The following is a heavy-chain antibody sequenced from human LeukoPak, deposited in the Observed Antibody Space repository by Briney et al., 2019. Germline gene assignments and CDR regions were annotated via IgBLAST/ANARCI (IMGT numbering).Heavy chain of an antibody. CDR2: IYPGDSDT. J-gene: IGHJ4*02. CDR1: AFTFTHYW. CDR3: AIISKKYYFDY. V-gene: IGHV5-51*01. Sequence: GESLKISCKGSAFTFTHYWIAWVRQMPGKGLEWVGIIYPGDSDTRYSPSFQGQVTISADKSISTAYLQWSSLKASDTTMYYCAIISKKYYFDYWGQGTLVTVSS.